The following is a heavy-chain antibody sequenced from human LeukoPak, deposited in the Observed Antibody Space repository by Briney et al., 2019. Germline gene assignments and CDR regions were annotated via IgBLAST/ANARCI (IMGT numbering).Heavy chain of an antibody. CDR1: GGSISSSSYY. D-gene: IGHD6-13*01. V-gene: IGHV4-39*01. Sequence: SETLSLTCTVSGGSISSSSYYWGWIRQPPGKGLEWIGSIYYSGSTYYNPSLKSRVTISVDTSKNQFSLKLSSVTAADTAVYYCASGNKRVAAAANNWFDPWGQGTLVTVSS. CDR2: IYYSGST. J-gene: IGHJ5*02. CDR3: ASGNKRVAAAANNWFDP.